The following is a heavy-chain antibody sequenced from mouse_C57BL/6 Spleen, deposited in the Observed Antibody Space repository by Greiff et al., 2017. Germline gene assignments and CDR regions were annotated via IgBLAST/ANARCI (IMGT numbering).Heavy chain of an antibody. CDR3: ARDTTALDY. CDR1: GYTFTSYW. CDR2: IDPSDSEP. V-gene: IGHV1-52*01. J-gene: IGHJ2*01. D-gene: IGHD1-2*01. Sequence: QVQLQQPGAELVRPGSSVKLSCKASGYTFTSYWMHWVKQRPIQGLEWIGNIDPSDSEPHYNQKFKDKATLTVDKSSSTAYMQLSSLTSEDSAVYYCARDTTALDYWGQGTTLTVSS.